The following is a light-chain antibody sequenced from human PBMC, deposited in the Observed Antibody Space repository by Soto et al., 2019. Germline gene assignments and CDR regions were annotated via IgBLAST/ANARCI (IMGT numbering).Light chain of an antibody. V-gene: IGLV2-14*01. CDR1: SSDIGSYNY. CDR3: SSYTSSSTLV. J-gene: IGLJ2*01. Sequence: QSALTQPASVSGSPGQSITISCTGTSSDIGSYNYVSWYQQHPGKAPKLIIYEVTYWPSGVSNRFSGSKSGNTASLTISGLQAEDEADYYCSSYTSSSTLVFGGGTQLTDL. CDR2: EVT.